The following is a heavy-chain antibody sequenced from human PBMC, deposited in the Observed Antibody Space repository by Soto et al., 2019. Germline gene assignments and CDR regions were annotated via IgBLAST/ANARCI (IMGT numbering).Heavy chain of an antibody. CDR3: AKDMPYFDCSGGSCPFDY. CDR2: ISGSGSST. D-gene: IGHD2-15*01. CDR1: GFTFSSYP. V-gene: IGHV3-23*01. Sequence: GGSLRLSCAASGFTFSSYPMSWVRQAPGKGLEWVSTISGSGSSTYYADSVKGRFTISRDNSKNTLFLQMNSLRAEDTAVYYCAKDMPYFDCSGGSCPFDYWGQGTLVTVSS. J-gene: IGHJ4*02.